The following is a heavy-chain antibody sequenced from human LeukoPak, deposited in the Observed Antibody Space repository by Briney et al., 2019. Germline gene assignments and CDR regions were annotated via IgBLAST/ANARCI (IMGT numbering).Heavy chain of an antibody. CDR3: AREGGPYPPLDY. CDR1: GGSITSTNY. CDR2: VNLQGST. V-gene: IGHV4-4*02. J-gene: IGHJ4*02. Sequence: PSETLSVTCGVSGGSITSTNYWTWVRQPPGKGLEWIGEVNLQGSTNYNPSLMGRAAISVDMSENHISLQLTSVTAADTAVYYCAREGGPYPPLDYSGQGTLVTVSS.